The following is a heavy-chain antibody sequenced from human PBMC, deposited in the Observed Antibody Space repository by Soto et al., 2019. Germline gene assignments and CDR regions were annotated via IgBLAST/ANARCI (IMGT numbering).Heavy chain of an antibody. Sequence: QVQLVQSGADVKKPGSSVNVSCKASGGTFSNYGISWVRQAPGQGREWMGGIIPLFATTDYAQKLQGRVTITADESTSTAYMDVRSLRSEDTAVYYCARTRRETHLRDAFDIWGQGTMVTVSS. J-gene: IGHJ3*02. CDR3: ARTRRETHLRDAFDI. CDR1: GGTFSNYG. CDR2: IIPLFATT. V-gene: IGHV1-69*01.